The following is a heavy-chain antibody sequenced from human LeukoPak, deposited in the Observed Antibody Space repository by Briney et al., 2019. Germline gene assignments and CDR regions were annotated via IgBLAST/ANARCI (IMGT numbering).Heavy chain of an antibody. CDR2: INPSGST. CDR1: GGSFSGYH. J-gene: IGHJ6*02. Sequence: PSETLSLTCAVYGGSFSGYHWTWIRQSPGKGLEWIGDINPSGSTYYNPSLKSRLTISVDTSKNQFSLKLRSVTAADTAVYYCARSRLRDTAMVTCYYGMDVWGQGTTVTVSS. D-gene: IGHD5-18*01. V-gene: IGHV4-34*01. CDR3: ARSRLRDTAMVTCYYGMDV.